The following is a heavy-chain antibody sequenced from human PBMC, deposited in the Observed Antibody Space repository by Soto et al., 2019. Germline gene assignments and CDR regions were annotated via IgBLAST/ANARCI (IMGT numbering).Heavy chain of an antibody. CDR1: GFTFSNYG. CDR3: AKEPTIAALNFDY. J-gene: IGHJ4*02. Sequence: QVQLVESGGGLVQPGRSLRLSCAASGFTFSNYGIHWVRQTPGKGLEWVAVVSSDGYTTYYGDSVKGRFTISRDNSKNTLYLQMNSLRTDDTAVYYCAKEPTIAALNFDYWGQGTLVTVSS. CDR2: VSSDGYTT. V-gene: IGHV3-30*18. D-gene: IGHD6-6*01.